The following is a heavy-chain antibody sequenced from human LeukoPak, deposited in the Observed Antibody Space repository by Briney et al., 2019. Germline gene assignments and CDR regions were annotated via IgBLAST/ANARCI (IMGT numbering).Heavy chain of an antibody. CDR2: MKEDGSEK. CDR3: ARDRGYSNFDY. CDR1: GFTFSNYW. D-gene: IGHD4-11*01. J-gene: IGHJ4*02. Sequence: GGSLRLSCAASGFTFSNYWMSWVRQAPGKGLEWVANMKEDGSEKNYVDSVKGRFTISRDNAQDSVYLQVNSLRAEDTAVYYCARDRGYSNFDYWGQGTLVTVSS. V-gene: IGHV3-7*01.